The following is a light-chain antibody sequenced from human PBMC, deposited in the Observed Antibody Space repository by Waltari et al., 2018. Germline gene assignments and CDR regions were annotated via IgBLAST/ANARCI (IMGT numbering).Light chain of an antibody. CDR2: TAA. V-gene: IGKV1-12*01. J-gene: IGKJ2*01. CDR1: QGISSR. CDR3: LQAYSFPRT. Sequence: DIQMTQSPSFVSASVGDRVTITCRASQGISSRLAWYQQKPGKAPKLLIYTAATLQSGVPSRFSGSGSGTEFTLIITTLQPEDFATYFCLQAYSFPRTVGQGTKLEIK.